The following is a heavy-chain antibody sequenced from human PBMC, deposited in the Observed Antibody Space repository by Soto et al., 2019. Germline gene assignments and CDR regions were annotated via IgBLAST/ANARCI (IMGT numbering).Heavy chain of an antibody. J-gene: IGHJ6*02. Sequence: PGGSLRLSCAASGFTFTTYAMNWVRQAPGRGLEWVSTIVGSGAVTYYADSVKGRFIISRDNSKKTLFLQMNSLRAEDTAVYYCAKDGWKSYYDTSGYRYGMDVWGQGTTVTVSS. CDR3: AKDGWKSYYDTSGYRYGMDV. CDR2: IVGSGAVT. CDR1: GFTFTTYA. D-gene: IGHD3-22*01. V-gene: IGHV3-23*01.